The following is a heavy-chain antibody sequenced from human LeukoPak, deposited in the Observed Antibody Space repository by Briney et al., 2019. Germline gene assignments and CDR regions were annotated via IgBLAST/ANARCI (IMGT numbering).Heavy chain of an antibody. D-gene: IGHD2-2*01. V-gene: IGHV5-51*01. CDR2: IYPGDSNT. Sequence: PGESLKIXCKGSGYSFTSYWIGWVRQMPEKGLEWMGIIYPGDSNTLYSPTFQGQVTISADKSITTAYLQWSSLKASDTAMYYCARRQGCSSTSCPPDSWGQGTLVTVSS. CDR3: ARRQGCSSTSCPPDS. CDR1: GYSFTSYW. J-gene: IGHJ4*02.